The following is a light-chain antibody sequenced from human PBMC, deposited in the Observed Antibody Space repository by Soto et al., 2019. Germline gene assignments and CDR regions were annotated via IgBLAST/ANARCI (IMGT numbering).Light chain of an antibody. V-gene: IGLV1-40*01. CDR2: GDN. CDR1: SSNIGAEYD. J-gene: IGLJ1*01. Sequence: VLTQPPSVSGAPGQRVAISCTGSSSNIGAEYDVHWYQQLPGTAPKRLIYGDNNRPSGVPDRFSGSKSGTSASLAITGLQPENEADYYCQSYDSSLTTFVFGTGTKVTVL. CDR3: QSYDSSLTTFV.